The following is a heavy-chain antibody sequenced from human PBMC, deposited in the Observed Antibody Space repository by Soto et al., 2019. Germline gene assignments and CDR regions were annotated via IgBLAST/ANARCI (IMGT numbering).Heavy chain of an antibody. CDR3: AKYLLYSGSYYDRYYFDY. V-gene: IGHV3-23*01. Sequence: GGSMRLSCAASGFTFISYAMSWVRQAPGKGLEWVSAISGSGGSTYYADSVKGRFTISRDNSKNTLYLQMNSLRAEDTAVYYCAKYLLYSGSYYDRYYFDYWGQGTLVTVSS. CDR1: GFTFISYA. J-gene: IGHJ4*02. D-gene: IGHD1-26*01. CDR2: ISGSGGST.